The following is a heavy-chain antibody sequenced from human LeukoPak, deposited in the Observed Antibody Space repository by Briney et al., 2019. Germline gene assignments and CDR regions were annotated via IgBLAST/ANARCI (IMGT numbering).Heavy chain of an antibody. D-gene: IGHD2-2*01. CDR3: ATDRCSTTSCFVD. J-gene: IGHJ4*02. Sequence: GGSLRLSCTASGFTFGDYAMSWFRQAPGKGLEWISYISSSGTTIYYADSVKGRFTISRDNAKNSLYLQMNSLRAEDTAVYFCATDRCSTTSCFVDWGQGTLVTVSS. CDR2: ISSSGTTI. CDR1: GFTFGDYA. V-gene: IGHV3-48*03.